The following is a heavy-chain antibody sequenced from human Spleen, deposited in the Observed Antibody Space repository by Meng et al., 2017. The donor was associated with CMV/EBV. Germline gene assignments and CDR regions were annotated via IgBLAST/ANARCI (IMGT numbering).Heavy chain of an antibody. J-gene: IGHJ4*02. CDR3: ARSEWDLDY. D-gene: IGHD1-26*01. Sequence: GESLKISCAASGFHFSTYWMSWVRQAPGKALEWVANINQDGSQRNYVDSVKGRFTISRDNVKNMLYLQMNSLGADDTAVYYCARSEWDLDYWGQGTLVTVSS. CDR1: GFHFSTYW. CDR2: INQDGSQR. V-gene: IGHV3-7*01.